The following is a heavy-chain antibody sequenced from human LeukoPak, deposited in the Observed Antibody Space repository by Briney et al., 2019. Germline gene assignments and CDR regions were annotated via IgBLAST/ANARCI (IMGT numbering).Heavy chain of an antibody. V-gene: IGHV4-61*02. CDR2: IYTSGST. J-gene: IGHJ3*02. D-gene: IGHD4-23*01. CDR1: GGSISSGSYY. CDR3: TRDPDYGGAFDI. Sequence: SQTLSLPCTVSGGSISSGSYYWSWIRPPAGRGLEGIGRIYTSGSTNYNPSLKSRVTISVDTSKNQFSLKLSSVTAADTAVYYCTRDPDYGGAFDIWGQGTMVTVSS.